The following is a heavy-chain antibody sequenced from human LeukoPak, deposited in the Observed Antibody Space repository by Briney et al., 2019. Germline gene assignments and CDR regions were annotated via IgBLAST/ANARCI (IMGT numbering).Heavy chain of an antibody. V-gene: IGHV3-30*04. CDR1: GFTFSSYA. Sequence: GRSLRLSCAASGFTFSSYAIHWVRQAPGKGLEWVAVISYDGSNKYYADSVRGRFTISRDNSKNTLYLQMNSLRAEDTAVYYCARFGTTGTTQYGMDVWGKGTTVTVSS. CDR3: ARFGTTGTTQYGMDV. CDR2: ISYDGSNK. J-gene: IGHJ6*04. D-gene: IGHD1-1*01.